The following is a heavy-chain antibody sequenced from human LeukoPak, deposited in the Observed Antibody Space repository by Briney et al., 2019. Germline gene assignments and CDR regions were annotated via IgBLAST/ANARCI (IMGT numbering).Heavy chain of an antibody. D-gene: IGHD3-10*01. CDR1: GFTFSSYE. Sequence: GGSLRLSCAASGFTFSSYEMNWVRQAPGKGLEWVSYISSSGSTIYYADSVKGRSTISRDNYKNTLYLQMNSLRAEDTAVYYCARDGLAKDGSGTKRYYYYYYYMDVWGKGTTVTISS. V-gene: IGHV3-48*03. J-gene: IGHJ6*03. CDR3: ARDGLAKDGSGTKRYYYYYYYMDV. CDR2: ISSSGSTI.